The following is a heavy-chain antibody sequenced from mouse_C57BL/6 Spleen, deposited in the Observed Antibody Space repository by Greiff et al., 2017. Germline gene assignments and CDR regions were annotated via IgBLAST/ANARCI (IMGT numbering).Heavy chain of an antibody. CDR2: IYPSDSET. CDR3: ARRGLYYYAMGY. Sequence: QVQLQQPGAELVRPGSSVKLSCKASGYTFTSYWMAWVKQRPGQGLEWIGNIYPSDSETHYNQTFKDKATLTVDKSASTAYMQLSSLTSEDSAVYYCARRGLYYYAMGYWGQGTSVTVAS. V-gene: IGHV1-61*01. J-gene: IGHJ4*01. CDR1: GYTFTSYW.